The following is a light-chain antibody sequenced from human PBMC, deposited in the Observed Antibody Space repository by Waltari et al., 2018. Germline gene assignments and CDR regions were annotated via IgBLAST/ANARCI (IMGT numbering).Light chain of an antibody. V-gene: IGLV2-11*01. J-gene: IGLJ7*01. CDR3: SSFSVSDNCL. CDR1: SSDIGAYTS. Sequence: QAALTQPRSVSGSPGQSITIFFTGTSSDIGAYTSVSWYRQHPGTAPKLMIYDVTKRASGVSDRFSASKSGNTASLTISGLQAEDEADYHCSSFSVSDNCLFGGGTRLIVL. CDR2: DVT.